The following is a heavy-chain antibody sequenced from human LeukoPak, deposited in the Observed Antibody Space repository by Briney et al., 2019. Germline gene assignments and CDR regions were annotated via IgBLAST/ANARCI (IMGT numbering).Heavy chain of an antibody. J-gene: IGHJ4*02. CDR3: ARELGYSYGAGHRYFDY. CDR1: GYTFTSYY. Sequence: ASVKVSCKASGYTFTSYYMHWVRQAPGQGLEWMGIINPSGGSTSYAQKFLGRVTMTRDTSTSTVYMELSSLRSEDTAVYYCARELGYSYGAGHRYFDYWGQGTLVTVSS. V-gene: IGHV1-46*01. CDR2: INPSGGST. D-gene: IGHD5-18*01.